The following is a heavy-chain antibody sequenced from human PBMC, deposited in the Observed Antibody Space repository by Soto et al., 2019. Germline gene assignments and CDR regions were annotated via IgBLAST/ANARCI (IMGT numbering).Heavy chain of an antibody. D-gene: IGHD3-10*01. Sequence: GGSLRLSCAASGFTFSSYAMHWVRQAPGKGLEWVAVISYDGSNKYYADSVKGRFTISRDNSKNTLYLQMNSLRAEDTAVYYCASYYGSGSYWPTYWGQGTLVTVSS. CDR1: GFTFSSYA. CDR2: ISYDGSNK. CDR3: ASYYGSGSYWPTY. J-gene: IGHJ4*02. V-gene: IGHV3-30-3*01.